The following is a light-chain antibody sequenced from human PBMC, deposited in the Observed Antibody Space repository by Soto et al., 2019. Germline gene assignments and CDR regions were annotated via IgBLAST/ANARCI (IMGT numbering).Light chain of an antibody. J-gene: IGKJ1*01. Sequence: EIVMTQSPATLSVSPGERTTLSCRASQSVGNNLAWYQQKPGQAPRLLIYGAYTRATGIPARFSGSGSGTDFTVTISSLQSEDFAVYYWQHYNYWPPKTFGQGTKVEMK. CDR3: QHYNYWPPKT. CDR1: QSVGNN. V-gene: IGKV3-15*01. CDR2: GAY.